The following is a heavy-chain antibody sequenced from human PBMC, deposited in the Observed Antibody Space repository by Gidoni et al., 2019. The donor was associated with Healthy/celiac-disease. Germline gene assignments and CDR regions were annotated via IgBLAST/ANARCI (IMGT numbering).Heavy chain of an antibody. CDR1: GGSISSGGYS. J-gene: IGHJ6*02. V-gene: IGHV4-30-2*01. CDR2: ISHSGST. Sequence: QLQLQESGSGLVKPSQTLSLTCAVSGGSISSGGYSWSWIRQPPGKGLEWIGYISHSGSTYYNPSLKSRVTISVDRSKNQFSLKLSSVTAADTAVYYCARDRGYYDSSDGVYYYYGMDVWGQGTTVTVSS. CDR3: ARDRGYYDSSDGVYYYYGMDV. D-gene: IGHD3-22*01.